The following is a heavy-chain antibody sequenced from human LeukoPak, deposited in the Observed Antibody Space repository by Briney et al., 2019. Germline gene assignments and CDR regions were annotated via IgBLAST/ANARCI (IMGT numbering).Heavy chain of an antibody. D-gene: IGHD6-6*01. V-gene: IGHV4-4*09. CDR2: IYTSGST. J-gene: IGHJ4*02. Sequence: PSETLSLTCTVSGGSISSYYWSWIRQPPGKGLEWIGYIYTSGSTNYNPSLKSRVTISVDTSKNQFSLKLSSVTAADTAVYYCAGRYSSSPALAWFDYWGQGTLVTVSS. CDR1: GGSISSYY. CDR3: AGRYSSSPALAWFDY.